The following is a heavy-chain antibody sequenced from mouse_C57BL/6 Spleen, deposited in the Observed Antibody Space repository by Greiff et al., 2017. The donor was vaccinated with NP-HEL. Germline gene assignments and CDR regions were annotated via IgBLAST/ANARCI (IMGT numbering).Heavy chain of an antibody. D-gene: IGHD1-1*01. Sequence: EVMLVESGGGLVKPGGSLKLSCAASGFTFSDYGMHWVRQAPEKGLEWVAYISSGSSTIYYADTVKGRCTISRDNATNTLFLQMTSLRSEDTAMYYCARGDYYGSSWYFDVWGTGTTVTVSS. CDR1: GFTFSDYG. CDR3: ARGDYYGSSWYFDV. V-gene: IGHV5-17*01. J-gene: IGHJ1*03. CDR2: ISSGSSTI.